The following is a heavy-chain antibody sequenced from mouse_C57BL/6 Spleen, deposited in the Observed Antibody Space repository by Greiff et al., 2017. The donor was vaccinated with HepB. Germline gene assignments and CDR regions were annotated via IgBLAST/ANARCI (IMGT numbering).Heavy chain of an antibody. CDR2: IYWDDDK. J-gene: IGHJ4*01. CDR3: ARSKYGSSYAMDY. V-gene: IGHV8-12*01. D-gene: IGHD1-1*01. CDR1: GFSLSTSGMG. Sequence: VKLMESGPGILQSSQTLSLTCSFSGFSLSTSGMGVSWIRQPSGKGLEWLAHIYWDDDKRYNPSLKSRLTISKDTSRNQVFLKITSVDTADTATYYCARSKYGSSYAMDYWGQGTSVTVSS.